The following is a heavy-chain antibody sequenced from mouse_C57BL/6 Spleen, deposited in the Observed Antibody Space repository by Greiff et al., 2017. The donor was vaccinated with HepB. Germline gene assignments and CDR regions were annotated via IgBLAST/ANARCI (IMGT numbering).Heavy chain of an antibody. CDR3: ERGSSGSPFAY. J-gene: IGHJ3*01. CDR2: IYPGDGDT. CDR1: GYAFSSSW. Sequence: VQRVESGPELVKPGASVTISCKASGYAFSSSWLNWVTQRPGKGLEWIGRIYPGDGDTNYNGKFKGKAPLTADKSSSTAYMQLSSLTSEDSAVYFCERGSSGSPFAYWGQGTLGTGSA. V-gene: IGHV1-82*01. D-gene: IGHD3-2*02.